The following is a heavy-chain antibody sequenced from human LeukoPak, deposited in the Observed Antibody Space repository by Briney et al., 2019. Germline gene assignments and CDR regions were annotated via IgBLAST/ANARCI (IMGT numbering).Heavy chain of an antibody. J-gene: IGHJ4*02. D-gene: IGHD3-22*01. CDR3: AREDTSGSLDY. CDR1: GGTFSSYA. CDR2: INPNSGDT. V-gene: IGHV1-2*06. Sequence: ASVKVSCKASGGTFSSYAISWVRQAPGQGLEWMGRINPNSGDTNYAQKFQGRVTMTRDTSISTAYMELSRLRSEDTAVYYCAREDTSGSLDYWGQGTLVTVSS.